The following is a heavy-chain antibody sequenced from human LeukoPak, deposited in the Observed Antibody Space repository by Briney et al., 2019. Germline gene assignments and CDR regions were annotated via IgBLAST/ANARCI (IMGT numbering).Heavy chain of an antibody. CDR3: ARGSRITMIVPGIDY. Sequence: ASVKVSCKASGGTFSSYAISWVRQAPGQGLEWMGIINPSGGSTSYAQKFQGRVTMTRDTSTSTVYMELSSLRSEDTAVYYCARGSRITMIVPGIDYWGQGTLVTVSS. V-gene: IGHV1-46*01. CDR1: GGTFSSYA. J-gene: IGHJ4*02. CDR2: INPSGGST. D-gene: IGHD3-22*01.